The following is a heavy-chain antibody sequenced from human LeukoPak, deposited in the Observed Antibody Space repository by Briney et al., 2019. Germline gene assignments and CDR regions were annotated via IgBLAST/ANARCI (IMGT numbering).Heavy chain of an antibody. CDR3: ARDLFIAATTDYFDY. CDR2: INPNSGGT. V-gene: IGHV1-2*02. CDR1: GYTFTNFA. J-gene: IGHJ4*02. D-gene: IGHD6-13*01. Sequence: ASGKVSCKASGYTFTNFAMNWVRQAPGQGLEWMGWINPNSGGTNYAQKFQGRVTMTRDTSISTAYMELSRLRSDDTAVYYCARDLFIAATTDYFDYWGQGTLVTVSS.